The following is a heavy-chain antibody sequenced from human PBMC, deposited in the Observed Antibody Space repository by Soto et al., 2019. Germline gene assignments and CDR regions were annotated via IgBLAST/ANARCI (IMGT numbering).Heavy chain of an antibody. V-gene: IGHV1-3*01. D-gene: IGHD3-10*01. CDR1: GFTALSYA. J-gene: IGHJ4*02. CDR3: AREVKGVTSFDY. Sequence: QVRLIQSGPEMMQPGASVRVSCKASGFTALSYAFHWVRQAPGQGPEWLGWLNGGVDGTSYSQRFQGRGTISRDTSTNTGYLEVTSLTSEDTAVYYCAREVKGVTSFDYWGQGTLVNVSS. CDR2: LNGGVDGT.